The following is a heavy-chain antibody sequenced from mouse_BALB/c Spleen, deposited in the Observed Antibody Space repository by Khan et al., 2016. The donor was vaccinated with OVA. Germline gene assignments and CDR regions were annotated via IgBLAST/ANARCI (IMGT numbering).Heavy chain of an antibody. D-gene: IGHD3-1*01. CDR3: AGWATWYFDV. Sequence: VQLQESGGEVVRPGTSVKISCKASGYTFTNYWLGWIRQRPGHGLEWIGDIYPGGYFTNYNEQFKGKATLTVDTSSITANMQLSSLTSEDSAVYFCAGWATWYFDVWGAGTTVTVSS. J-gene: IGHJ1*01. V-gene: IGHV1-63*02. CDR1: GYTFTNYW. CDR2: IYPGGYFT.